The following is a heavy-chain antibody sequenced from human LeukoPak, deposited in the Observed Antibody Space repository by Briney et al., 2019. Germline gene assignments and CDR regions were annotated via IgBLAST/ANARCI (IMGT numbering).Heavy chain of an antibody. CDR2: INGRGGST. Sequence: PGGSLRLSCAASGFTFSNYAMSWVRQAPGKGLEWVSSINGRGGSTYYADSVKGRFTISRDNSKNTLYLQMNSLRAEDTAVYYCAKADRSYANEDAFDIWGQGTMVTVSS. CDR3: AKADRSYANEDAFDI. V-gene: IGHV3-23*01. CDR1: GFTFSNYA. J-gene: IGHJ3*02. D-gene: IGHD2-2*01.